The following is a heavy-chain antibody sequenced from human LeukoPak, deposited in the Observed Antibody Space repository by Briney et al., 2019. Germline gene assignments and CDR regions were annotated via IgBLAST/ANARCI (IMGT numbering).Heavy chain of an antibody. V-gene: IGHV4-34*01. CDR3: ARGPASGSNFAWFDP. Sequence: PSETLSLTCAVYGGSLSNYYWRWIRQPPGKGLEWIGEINHSGSTKYNPSLKSRVTISVDMSKNQFSLELSSVTAADTAVYYCARGPASGSNFAWFDPWGQGTLVTVSS. CDR1: GGSLSNYY. J-gene: IGHJ5*02. CDR2: INHSGST. D-gene: IGHD3-10*01.